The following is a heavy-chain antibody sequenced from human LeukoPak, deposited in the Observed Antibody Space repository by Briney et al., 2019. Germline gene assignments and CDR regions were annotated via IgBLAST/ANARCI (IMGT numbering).Heavy chain of an antibody. J-gene: IGHJ4*02. D-gene: IGHD3-22*01. CDR1: GFTFSSYS. CDR3: ARVSDSREGLFDY. CDR2: ISRSSSYI. V-gene: IGHV3-21*01. Sequence: GGSLRLSCAASGFTFSSYSMNWVRQAPGKGLEWVSSISRSSSYIYYADSVKGRFTISRDNAKNSLYLQMNSLRAEDTAVYYCARVSDSREGLFDYWGQGTLVTVSS.